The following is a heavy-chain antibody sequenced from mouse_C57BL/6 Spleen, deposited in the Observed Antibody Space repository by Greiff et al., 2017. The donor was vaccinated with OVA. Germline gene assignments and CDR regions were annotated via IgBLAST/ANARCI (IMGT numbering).Heavy chain of an antibody. CDR1: GFTFSSYG. Sequence: EVHLVESGGDLVKPGGSLKLSCAASGFTFSSYGMSWVRQTPDKRLEWVATISSGGSYTYYPDSVKGRFTISRDNAKNTLYLQMSSLKSEDTAMYYCARHGSSYGYYAMDYWGQGTSVTVSS. D-gene: IGHD1-1*01. V-gene: IGHV5-6*01. J-gene: IGHJ4*01. CDR3: ARHGSSYGYYAMDY. CDR2: ISSGGSYT.